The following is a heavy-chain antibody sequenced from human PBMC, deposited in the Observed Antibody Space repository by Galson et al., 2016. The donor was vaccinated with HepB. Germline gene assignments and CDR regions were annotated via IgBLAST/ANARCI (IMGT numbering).Heavy chain of an antibody. CDR3: ARENNNYDYYYYGMDV. CDR1: GASISRGGYF. CDR2: IYNNGFT. D-gene: IGHD4-11*01. Sequence: TLSLTCTVSGASISRGGYFWTWIRQDPGEGLEWMGYIYNNGFTFYNPSLGSRVTISVDTSKNQFSLKLSSVTAADTAVYYCARENNNYDYYYYGMDVWGQGTTVTVSS. J-gene: IGHJ6*02. V-gene: IGHV4-31*03.